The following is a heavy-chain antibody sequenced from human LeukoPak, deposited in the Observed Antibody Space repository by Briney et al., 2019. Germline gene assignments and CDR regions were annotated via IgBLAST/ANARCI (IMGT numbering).Heavy chain of an antibody. Sequence: PSETLSLTCTVSGGSISSSSYYWGWTRQPPGKGLECIGSIYYSGSTYYNPSLKSRVTISIDTSKNQFSLKLSSVTAADTAVYYCARGLQEMATLKGFDSWGQGTLVTVSS. D-gene: IGHD5-24*01. V-gene: IGHV4-39*07. CDR1: GGSISSSSYY. CDR2: IYYSGST. J-gene: IGHJ4*02. CDR3: ARGLQEMATLKGFDS.